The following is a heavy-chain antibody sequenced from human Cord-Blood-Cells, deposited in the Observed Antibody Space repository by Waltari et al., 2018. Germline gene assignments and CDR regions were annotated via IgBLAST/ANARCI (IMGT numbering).Heavy chain of an antibody. CDR1: GYTFTSYD. J-gene: IGHJ4*02. CDR3: ARGEYSSSWYDY. Sequence: QVQLVQSGAEVKKPGASVKVSCKASGYTFTSYDINGVRQATGQGLEWMGWTNPNSGNTGYAQKFQGRVTMTRNTSIRTADMELSSLRSEDTAVYYCARGEYSSSWYDYWGQGTLVTVSS. V-gene: IGHV1-8*01. CDR2: TNPNSGNT. D-gene: IGHD6-13*01.